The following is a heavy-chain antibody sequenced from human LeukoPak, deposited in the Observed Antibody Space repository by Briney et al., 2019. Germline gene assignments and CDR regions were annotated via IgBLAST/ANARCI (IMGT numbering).Heavy chain of an antibody. D-gene: IGHD6-19*01. CDR3: ARDVATSGWYTFDY. J-gene: IGHJ4*02. V-gene: IGHV6-1*01. CDR2: TYYRSKWYN. CDR1: GDSVSSNNGA. Sequence: SQTLSVTCALSGDSVSSNNGAWNWIRQSPSRGLEWLGRTYYRSKWYNEYAVSMRGRMTINADTSKNQFSLQLNSVTPEDTAIYYCARDVATSGWYTFDYWGQGTLVTVSS.